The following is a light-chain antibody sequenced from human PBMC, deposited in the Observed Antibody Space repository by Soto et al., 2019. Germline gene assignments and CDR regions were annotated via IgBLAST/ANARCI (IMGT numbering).Light chain of an antibody. V-gene: IGLV2-14*01. CDR1: SSDVGGYNY. CDR3: SSYTSSSRYV. Sequence: QSVLTQPASVSGSPRQSVTISCTGTSSDVGGYNYDSWYQQRPGTAPKLMIYEVSNRPSGVSNRFSGSKSDNTPSLTISGLQAEDESDYYCSSYTSSSRYVFGTGTKLTVL. CDR2: EVS. J-gene: IGLJ1*01.